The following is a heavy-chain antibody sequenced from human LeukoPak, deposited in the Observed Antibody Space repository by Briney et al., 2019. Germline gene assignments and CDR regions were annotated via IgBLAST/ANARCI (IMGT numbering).Heavy chain of an antibody. V-gene: IGHV3-74*01. CDR1: GFTCSSYW. CDR2: IKSDGRRDGSST. D-gene: IGHD6-13*01. Sequence: GGSLRLSCAASGFTCSSYWMYWVRQAPGKGLVWVSRIKSDGRRDGSSTSYAESVKGRFTISRDNAKNSLYLQMNSLRAEDTAVYYCARRGTPNIAALDYWGQGTLVTVSS. CDR3: ARRGTPNIAALDY. J-gene: IGHJ4*02.